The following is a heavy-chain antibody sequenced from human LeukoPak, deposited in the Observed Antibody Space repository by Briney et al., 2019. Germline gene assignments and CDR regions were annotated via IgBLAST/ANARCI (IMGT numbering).Heavy chain of an antibody. CDR2: ISAYNGNT. CDR3: ARENDFWSHPWNY. Sequence: ASVKVSCKASDYTFTSYYLNWVRQAPGQGLEWMGWISAYNGNTNYAQKLQGRVTMTTDTSTSTAYMELRSLRSDDTAVYYCARENDFWSHPWNYWGQGTLVTVSS. CDR1: DYTFTSYY. J-gene: IGHJ4*02. D-gene: IGHD3-3*01. V-gene: IGHV1-18*01.